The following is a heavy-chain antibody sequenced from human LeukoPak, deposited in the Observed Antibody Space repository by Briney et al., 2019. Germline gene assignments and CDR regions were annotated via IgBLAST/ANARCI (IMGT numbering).Heavy chain of an antibody. Sequence: SQTLSLTCTVSGGSISSYYWSWIRQPPGKGLEWIGYIYYSGSTNYNPSLKSRVAISVDTSKNQFSLKLSSVTAADTAVYYCASGVTMVPDYWGQGTLVTVSS. V-gene: IGHV4-59*01. D-gene: IGHD3-10*01. CDR1: GGSISSYY. J-gene: IGHJ4*02. CDR3: ASGVTMVPDY. CDR2: IYYSGST.